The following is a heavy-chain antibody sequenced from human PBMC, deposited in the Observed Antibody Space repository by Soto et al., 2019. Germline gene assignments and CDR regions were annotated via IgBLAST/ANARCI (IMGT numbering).Heavy chain of an antibody. D-gene: IGHD6-13*01. Sequence: QLQLQESGPGLVKPSETLSLTCTVSGGSISSSSYYWGWIRQPPGKGLEWIGRIYYSGSTYYNPSLKRRVPLPRDNAKDQFSLKLGSVTAADTAVYYRARRGGVAAGHWGYWGQGTLVTVSS. CDR1: GGSISSSSYY. V-gene: IGHV4-39*01. J-gene: IGHJ4*02. CDR3: ARRGGVAAGHWGY. CDR2: IYYSGST.